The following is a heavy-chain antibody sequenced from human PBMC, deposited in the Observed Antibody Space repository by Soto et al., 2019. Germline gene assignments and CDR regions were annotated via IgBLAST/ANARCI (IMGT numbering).Heavy chain of an antibody. CDR1: GGTFSSYA. CDR3: AGVPSSSGLYNWFDR. J-gene: IGHJ5*02. D-gene: IGHD2-2*01. Sequence: ASVKVSCKASGGTFSSYAISWVRQAPGQGLEWMGGIIPIFGTANYAQKFQGRVTITADESTSTAYMELSSLRSEATGVYYCAGVPSSSGLYNWFDRWGQGTLVAVSS. CDR2: IIPIFGTA. V-gene: IGHV1-69*13.